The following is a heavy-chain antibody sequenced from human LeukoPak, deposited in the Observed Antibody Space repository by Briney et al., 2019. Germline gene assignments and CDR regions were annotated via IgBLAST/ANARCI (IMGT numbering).Heavy chain of an antibody. D-gene: IGHD5-24*01. J-gene: IGHJ3*02. V-gene: IGHV1-18*01. CDR2: ISAYNGNT. CDR1: RYTFTSYG. Sequence: ASVKVSCKASRYTFTSYGISWVRQAPGQGLEWMGWISAYNGNTNYAQKLQGRVTMTTDTSTSTAYMELRSLRSDDTAVYYCARVRRLQDAFDIWGQGTMVTVSS. CDR3: ARVRRLQDAFDI.